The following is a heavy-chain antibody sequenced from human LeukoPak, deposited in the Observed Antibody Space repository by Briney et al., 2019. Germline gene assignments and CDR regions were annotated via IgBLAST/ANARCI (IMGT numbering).Heavy chain of an antibody. CDR3: ATYSGSYLLLDY. Sequence: SETLSLTCTVSGGSISSSSYYWGRIRQSPGKGLEWIGSIYYSGSTYYNPSLKSRVTISVDTSKNQFSLKLSSVTAADTAVYYCATYSGSYLLLDYWGQGTLVTVSS. CDR1: GGSISSSSYY. V-gene: IGHV4-39*01. CDR2: IYYSGST. D-gene: IGHD1-26*01. J-gene: IGHJ4*02.